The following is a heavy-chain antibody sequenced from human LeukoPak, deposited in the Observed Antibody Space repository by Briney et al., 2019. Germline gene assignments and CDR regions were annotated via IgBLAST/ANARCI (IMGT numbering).Heavy chain of an antibody. CDR2: INHSGST. CDR3: ARGRPNYYDSSGYYR. J-gene: IGHJ5*02. D-gene: IGHD3-22*01. Sequence: SETLSLTCAVYGGSFSGYSWSWIRQPPGKGLEWIGEINHSGSTYYNPSLKRRVTISIDTSKNQFSLKLSSVTAADTAVYYCARGRPNYYDSSGYYRWGQGTLVTVSS. V-gene: IGHV4-34*01. CDR1: GGSFSGYS.